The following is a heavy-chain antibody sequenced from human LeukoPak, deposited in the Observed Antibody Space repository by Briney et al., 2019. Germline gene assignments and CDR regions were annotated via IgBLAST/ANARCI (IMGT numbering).Heavy chain of an antibody. Sequence: GGSLRLSCAASGFTFSSYGMHWVRQAPGKGLEWVAVISYDGSNKYYADSVKGRFTISRDNSKNTLYLQMNSLRAEDTAVYYCARQYNWNYVGAFDIWGQGTMVTVSS. J-gene: IGHJ3*02. V-gene: IGHV3-30*03. D-gene: IGHD1-7*01. CDR3: ARQYNWNYVGAFDI. CDR1: GFTFSSYG. CDR2: ISYDGSNK.